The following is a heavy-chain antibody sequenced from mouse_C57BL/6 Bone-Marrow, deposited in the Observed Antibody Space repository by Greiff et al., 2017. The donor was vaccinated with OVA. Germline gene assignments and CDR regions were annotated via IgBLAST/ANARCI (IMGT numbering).Heavy chain of an antibody. CDR3: ARLYYGSSRAWFAY. V-gene: IGHV5-15*01. J-gene: IGHJ3*01. Sequence: EVQLVESGGGLVQPGGSLKLSCAASGFTFSDYGMAWVRQAPRKGPEWVAFISNLAYSIYYADTVTGRFTISRENAKNTLYLEMSSLRSEDTAMYYCARLYYGSSRAWFAYWGQGTLVTVSA. CDR1: GFTFSDYG. D-gene: IGHD1-1*01. CDR2: ISNLAYSI.